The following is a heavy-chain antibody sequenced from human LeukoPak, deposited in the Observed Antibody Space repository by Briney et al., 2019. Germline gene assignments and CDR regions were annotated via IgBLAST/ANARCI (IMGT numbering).Heavy chain of an antibody. D-gene: IGHD2-15*01. Sequence: SETLSLTCTVSGVSISSYYWSWIRQPPGKGLEWIGCIYYSGSTNYNPSLKSRVTISVDTSKNQFSLKLSSVTAADTAVYYCARVRRLGYCSGGSCYGYFDYWGQGTLVTVSS. J-gene: IGHJ4*02. V-gene: IGHV4-59*12. CDR2: IYYSGST. CDR3: ARVRRLGYCSGGSCYGYFDY. CDR1: GVSISSYY.